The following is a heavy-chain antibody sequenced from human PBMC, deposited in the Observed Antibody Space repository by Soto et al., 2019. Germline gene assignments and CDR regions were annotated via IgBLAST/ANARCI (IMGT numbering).Heavy chain of an antibody. V-gene: IGHV5-51*01. CDR1: GYSFTSYW. CDR2: IYPGDSDT. Sequence: PGESLKISCKGSGYSFTSYWIVWVRQMPGKGLEWMGIIYPGDSDTRYSPSFQGQVTISVDKSISTAYLQWSSLKASDTAMYYCAKLFYGGNSYDAFDIWGQGTMVTVSS. CDR3: AKLFYGGNSYDAFDI. J-gene: IGHJ3*02. D-gene: IGHD4-17*01.